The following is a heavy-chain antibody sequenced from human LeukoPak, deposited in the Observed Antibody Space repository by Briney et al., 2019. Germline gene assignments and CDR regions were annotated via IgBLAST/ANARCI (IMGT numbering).Heavy chain of an antibody. Sequence: GGSLRLSCEVSGFTFSRHSMSWVRQAPGKGLEWVAKIKEDGTEKYYVGSVEGRFTISRDNSKNTLSLQLSSLRGEDTAVYYCARGPERARVGITNYYYHYMDVWGTGTMVTISS. D-gene: IGHD1-26*01. CDR2: IKEDGTEK. CDR1: GFTFSRHS. J-gene: IGHJ6*03. V-gene: IGHV3-7*01. CDR3: ARGPERARVGITNYYYHYMDV.